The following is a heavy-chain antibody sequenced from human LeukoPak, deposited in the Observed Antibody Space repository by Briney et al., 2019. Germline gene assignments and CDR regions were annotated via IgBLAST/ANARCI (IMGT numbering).Heavy chain of an antibody. Sequence: GGSLRLSCAASGFTFSSYEMNWARQAPGKVLEWVSYISSSGSTIYYADSVKGRFTISRDNAKNSLYLQMNSLRAEDTAVYYCARDGSGVRGVITEGYFDYWGQGTLVTVSS. CDR3: ARDGSGVRGVITEGYFDY. V-gene: IGHV3-48*03. D-gene: IGHD3-10*01. J-gene: IGHJ4*02. CDR1: GFTFSSYE. CDR2: ISSSGSTI.